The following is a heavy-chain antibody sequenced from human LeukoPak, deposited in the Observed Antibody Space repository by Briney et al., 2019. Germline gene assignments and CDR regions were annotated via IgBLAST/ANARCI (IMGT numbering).Heavy chain of an antibody. J-gene: IGHJ4*02. CDR3: ARLSDYDSSGYYYPKGYYFDY. V-gene: IGHV4-59*01. CDR2: IYYSGST. Sequence: PSETLSLTCTVSGGSISSYYWSWIRQPPGKGLEWFGYIYYSGSTNYNPSLKSRVTISVDTSKNQFSLKLSSVTAADTAVYYCARLSDYDSSGYYYPKGYYFDYWGQGTLVTVSS. D-gene: IGHD3-22*01. CDR1: GGSISSYY.